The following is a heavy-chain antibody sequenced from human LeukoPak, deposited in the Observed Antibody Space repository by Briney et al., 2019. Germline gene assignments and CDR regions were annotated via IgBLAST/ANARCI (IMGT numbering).Heavy chain of an antibody. Sequence: SETLSLTCTVSGGSISSGSYYWGWIRQPPGKGLEWIGSIYYSGSTYYNPSLKSRVTISRDTSKNQFSLKLISVTAADTAVYFCVRDIGDFVSDYWGQGTTVTVSS. J-gene: IGHJ4*03. CDR1: GGSISSGSYY. D-gene: IGHD2-21*02. V-gene: IGHV4-39*02. CDR2: IYYSGST. CDR3: VRDIGDFVSDY.